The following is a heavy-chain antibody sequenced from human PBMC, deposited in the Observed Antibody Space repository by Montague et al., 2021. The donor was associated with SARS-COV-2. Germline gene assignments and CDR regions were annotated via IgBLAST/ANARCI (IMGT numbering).Heavy chain of an antibody. Sequence: SETLSLTCSGSGDWNTDQDWSWIRQNARKGQEWIGRMHFTGKTNFSPFFSSRLTMSADTSKNQFSLKLTSVTAADTAIYFCARDRFDFGAGRQGTIDFWGQGTLVTVSS. J-gene: IGHJ4*02. CDR1: GDWNTDQD. CDR2: MHFTGKT. CDR3: ARDRFDFGAGRQGTIDF. D-gene: IGHD3-10*01. V-gene: IGHV4-4*07.